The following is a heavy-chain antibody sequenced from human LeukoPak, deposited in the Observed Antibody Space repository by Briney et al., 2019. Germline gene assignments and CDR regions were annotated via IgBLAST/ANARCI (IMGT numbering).Heavy chain of an antibody. CDR1: GDSMSSSW. V-gene: IGHV4-59*01. D-gene: IGHD4-17*01. CDR3: ARDRDYLFDY. J-gene: IGHJ4*02. Sequence: PSETLSLTCTVSGDSMSSSWWAWIRQPPGKGLEWIGYVYYSGTPTSYNPSLKSRVTISVDTSKNQFSLKLSSVTAADTAVYYCARDRDYLFDYWGQGTLVTVSS. CDR2: VYYSGTPT.